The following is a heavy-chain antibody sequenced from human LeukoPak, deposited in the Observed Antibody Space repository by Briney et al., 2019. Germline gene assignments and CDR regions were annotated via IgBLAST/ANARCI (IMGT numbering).Heavy chain of an antibody. J-gene: IGHJ6*02. CDR3: ASGYYDFWSGYSPYYYYGMDV. D-gene: IGHD3-3*01. CDR2: ISAYNGNT. V-gene: IGHV1-18*01. Sequence: ASVKVSCKASGYTFTSYGISWVQQAPGQGLEWMGWISAYNGNTNYAQKLQGRVTMTTDTSTSTAYMELRSLRAEDTAVYYCASGYYDFWSGYSPYYYYGMDVWGQGTTVTVSS. CDR1: GYTFTSYG.